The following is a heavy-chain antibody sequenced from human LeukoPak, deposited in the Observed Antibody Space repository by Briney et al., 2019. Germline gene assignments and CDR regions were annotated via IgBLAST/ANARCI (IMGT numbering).Heavy chain of an antibody. CDR2: INSDGTST. Sequence: GGSLRLSCAATGVTFITYWMHWVRQAPGKGLVWVSRINSDGTSTTYADSVKGRFTISRDNAKNTLYLQMNSLRADDTAMYYCARDTGYSNYDYWGQGTLVTVSS. D-gene: IGHD4-11*01. J-gene: IGHJ4*02. V-gene: IGHV3-74*01. CDR3: ARDTGYSNYDY. CDR1: GVTFITYW.